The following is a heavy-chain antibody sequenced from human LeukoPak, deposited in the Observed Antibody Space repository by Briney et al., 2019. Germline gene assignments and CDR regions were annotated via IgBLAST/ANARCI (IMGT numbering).Heavy chain of an antibody. V-gene: IGHV5-51*06. CDR2: IYPGDSDT. CDR3: ARRYPDAFDI. CDR1: GYRFTSYW. J-gene: IGHJ3*02. D-gene: IGHD2-2*02. Sequence: GESLKISCKGSGYRFTSYWIGWVRQMPGKGLEWMGIIYPGDSDTRYSPSFQGQITISVDKSISTAYLQWSSLKASDTAMYYCARRYPDAFDIWGQGTMVTVSS.